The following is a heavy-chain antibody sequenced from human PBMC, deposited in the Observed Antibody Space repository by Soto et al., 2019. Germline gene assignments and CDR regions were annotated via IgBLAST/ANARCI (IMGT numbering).Heavy chain of an antibody. J-gene: IGHJ4*02. V-gene: IGHV4-30-4*01. D-gene: IGHD4-17*01. CDR1: GGSLSSGTYY. Sequence: SETLSLTCTVSGGSLSSGTYYWSWIRQPPGKGLEWIGYIYHSGSSQSNPSLKSRVTISIDTSKNQFSLELRSVTAADTAVYYCARDLLDTTVDYYFDSWGPGRLVTVS. CDR3: ARDLLDTTVDYYFDS. CDR2: IYHSGSS.